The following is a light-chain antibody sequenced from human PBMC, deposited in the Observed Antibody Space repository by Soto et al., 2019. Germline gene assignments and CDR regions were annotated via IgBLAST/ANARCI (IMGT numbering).Light chain of an antibody. J-gene: IGKJ3*01. CDR3: QQRTNWLFT. V-gene: IGKV3-11*01. CDR2: ATS. Sequence: IVLTQSPATLSLSPGERATLSCRASQSVGSYLAWYQQKPGQAPRLLIYATSNRATGIPGRFSGSGSGTDFTLSISSLEPEDFAVYYCQQRTNWLFTFGPGTKVDIK. CDR1: QSVGSY.